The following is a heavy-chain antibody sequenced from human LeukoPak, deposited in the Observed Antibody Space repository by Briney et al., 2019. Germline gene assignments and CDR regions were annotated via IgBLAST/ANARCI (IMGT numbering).Heavy chain of an antibody. CDR2: IRYDGSNK. CDR1: GSTFGSYG. J-gene: IGHJ6*03. V-gene: IGHV3-30*02. Sequence: GGSLRLSCAASGSTFGSYGMHWVRQAPGKGQEWVAFIRYDGSNKYYADSVKGRFTISRDNSKNTLYLQMNSLRAEDTAVYYCAKDARGDYYYYIDVWGKGTTVTVSS. D-gene: IGHD3-10*01. CDR3: AKDARGDYYYYIDV.